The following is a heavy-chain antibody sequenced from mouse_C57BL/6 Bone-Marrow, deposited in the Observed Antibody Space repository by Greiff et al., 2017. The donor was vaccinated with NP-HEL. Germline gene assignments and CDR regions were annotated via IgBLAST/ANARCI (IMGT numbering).Heavy chain of an antibody. Sequence: VQLLQSGPELVKPGASVKLSCKASGYSFTDYNMNWVRQSNGKSLEWIAIINRNYGNTSYNQNFKGKATLTVDQSYSTAYMQLNSLTSEDSAVYYCARLLGPFAYWGQGTLVTVSA. D-gene: IGHD4-1*01. CDR3: ARLLGPFAY. CDR1: GYSFTDYN. J-gene: IGHJ3*01. V-gene: IGHV1-39*01. CDR2: INRNYGNT.